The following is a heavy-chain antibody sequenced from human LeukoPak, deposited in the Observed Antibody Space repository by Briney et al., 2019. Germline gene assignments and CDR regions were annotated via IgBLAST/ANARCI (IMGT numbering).Heavy chain of an antibody. Sequence: GSVKVSCKASGYTFTSYGISWVRQAPGQGLEWMGWISAYNGNTNYAQKLQGRVTMTTDTSTSTAYMELRSLRSDDTAVDYCARISNYYDSSGYDYWGQGTLVTVSS. V-gene: IGHV1-18*01. D-gene: IGHD3-22*01. CDR1: GYTFTSYG. J-gene: IGHJ4*02. CDR2: ISAYNGNT. CDR3: ARISNYYDSSGYDY.